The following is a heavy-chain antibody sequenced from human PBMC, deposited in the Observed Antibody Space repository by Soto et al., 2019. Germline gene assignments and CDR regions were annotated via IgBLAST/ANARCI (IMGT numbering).Heavy chain of an antibody. CDR2: ISNNGGST. CDR1: GFTFSCYA. V-gene: IGHV3-64D*06. D-gene: IGHD6-13*01. Sequence: EVQLVESGGGLVQPGGSLRLSCSGSGFTFSCYAMHWVRQAPGKGLEYVSGISNNGGSTYYTDSVKGRFTISRDNSKNTLYLLMSSLRTEDTAVYYCVKDRDRSSWYFSPFDLWGRGTLVTVSS. J-gene: IGHJ2*01. CDR3: VKDRDRSSWYFSPFDL.